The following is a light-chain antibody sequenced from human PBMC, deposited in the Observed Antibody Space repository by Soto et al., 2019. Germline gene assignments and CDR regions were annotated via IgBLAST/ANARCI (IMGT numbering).Light chain of an antibody. V-gene: IGLV2-14*01. CDR3: SSYTSSSTYV. J-gene: IGLJ1*01. Sequence: QSVLTQPASVSESPGQSITISCTGTSNDVANNKFVSWYRQSPGKAPKLMIYEVSNRPSGVSNRFSGSKSGNTASLTISGLQAEDEADYYCSSYTSSSTYVFGTGTKVTVL. CDR1: SNDVANNKF. CDR2: EVS.